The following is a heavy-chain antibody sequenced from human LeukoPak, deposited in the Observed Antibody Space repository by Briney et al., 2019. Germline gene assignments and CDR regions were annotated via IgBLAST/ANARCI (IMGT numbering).Heavy chain of an antibody. V-gene: IGHV4-34*01. D-gene: IGHD3/OR15-3a*01. CDR1: GGSFSGYY. CDR3: ARDDLWIQNSFDI. CDR2: INHSGST. J-gene: IGHJ3*02. Sequence: PSETLSLTCAVYGGSFSGYYWSWIRQPPGKGLEWIGEINHSGSTNYNPSLKSRVTISVDTSKNQFSLKLSSVTAADTAVYYCARDDLWIQNSFDIWGQGTVVTVSS.